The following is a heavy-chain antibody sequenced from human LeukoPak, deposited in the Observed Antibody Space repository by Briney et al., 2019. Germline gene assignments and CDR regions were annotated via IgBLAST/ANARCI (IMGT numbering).Heavy chain of an antibody. J-gene: IGHJ4*02. CDR3: ARDVAAAGTGGY. CDR1: GFAFSTYA. V-gene: IGHV3-23*01. D-gene: IGHD6-13*01. CDR2: ISDTSDT. Sequence: GGSLRLSCAASGFAFSTYAMSWVRQAPGKGLEWVSSISDTSDTYYADSVKGRFTISRDSSKNTLYLQMNSLRAEDTAVYYCARDVAAAGTGGYWGQGTLVTVSS.